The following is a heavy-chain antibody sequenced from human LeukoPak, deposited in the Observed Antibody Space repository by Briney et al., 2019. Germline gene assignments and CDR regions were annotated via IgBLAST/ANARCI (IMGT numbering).Heavy chain of an antibody. CDR2: IRSNIDGGTT. J-gene: IGHJ6*03. CDR1: GFSFSDAW. CDR3: GNSGYYMDV. V-gene: IGHV3-15*01. D-gene: IGHD1-7*01. Sequence: PGGSLRLSCAASGFSFSDAWMTWVRQAPGKGLEWVGRIRSNIDGGTTDFAAPVKGRFTISRHDSENIVYLQMDSLKTEDTAVYYCGNSGYYMDVWGKGTTVTVSS.